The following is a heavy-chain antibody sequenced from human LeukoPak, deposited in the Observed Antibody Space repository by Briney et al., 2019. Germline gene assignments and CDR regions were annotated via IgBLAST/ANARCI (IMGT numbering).Heavy chain of an antibody. CDR2: IRSKAYGGTT. J-gene: IGHJ4*02. D-gene: IGHD1-26*01. V-gene: IGHV3-49*03. CDR1: GFTFGDYA. CDR3: TTGVTSGSYYRQMF. Sequence: HSGGSLRLSCTASGFTFGDYAMSWFRQAPGKGLEWVGFIRSKAYGGTTEYAASVKGRFTISRDDSKSIAYLQMNSLKTEDTAVYYCTTGVTSGSYYRQMFWGQGTLVTVSS.